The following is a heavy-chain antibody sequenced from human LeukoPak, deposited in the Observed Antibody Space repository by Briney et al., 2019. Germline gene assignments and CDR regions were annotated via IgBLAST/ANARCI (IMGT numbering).Heavy chain of an antibody. D-gene: IGHD6-13*01. CDR3: ARRVRAGAAGYNWFDP. J-gene: IGHJ5*02. CDR2: IYYSGST. Sequence: PSETLSLTCTVSGGSISSYYWSWIRQPPGKGLEWIGYIYYSGSTNYNPSLKSRVTISVDTSKNQFSLKLSSVTAADTAVYYCARRVRAGAAGYNWFDPWGQGTLVTVSS. V-gene: IGHV4-59*01. CDR1: GGSISSYY.